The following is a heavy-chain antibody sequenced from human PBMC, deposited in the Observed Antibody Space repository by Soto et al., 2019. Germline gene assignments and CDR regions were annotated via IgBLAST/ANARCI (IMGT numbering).Heavy chain of an antibody. CDR3: AKDPYDGAFDI. CDR1: GFTFSSYG. CDR2: ISYDGSNK. D-gene: IGHD3-3*01. J-gene: IGHJ3*02. V-gene: IGHV3-30*18. Sequence: PGGSLRLSCAASGFTFSSYGMHWVRQAPGKGLEWVVVISYDGSNKYYADSVKGRSTISRDNSKNTLYLQMNSLRAEDTAVYYCAKDPYDGAFDIWGQGTMVTVS.